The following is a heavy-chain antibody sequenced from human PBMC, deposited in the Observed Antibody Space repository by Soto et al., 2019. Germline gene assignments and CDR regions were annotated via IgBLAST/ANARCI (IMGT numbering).Heavy chain of an antibody. J-gene: IGHJ5*02. V-gene: IGHV4-61*01. D-gene: IGHD6-13*01. CDR2: IYYSGNI. CDR3: ARGNIAASGTKFDP. Sequence: QVQLQESGPGLVKPSETLSLTCTVSGDSVTSRSYYWTWVRQPPGKGLEWIGYIYYSGNINYNPSLKSQFTISVDTSTNQFSLKLTSVTAADTAIYYGARGNIAASGTKFDPWGQGILVTVSS. CDR1: GDSVTSRSYY.